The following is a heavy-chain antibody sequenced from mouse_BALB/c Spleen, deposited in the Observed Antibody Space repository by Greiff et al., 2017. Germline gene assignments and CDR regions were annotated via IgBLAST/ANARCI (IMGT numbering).Heavy chain of an antibody. D-gene: IGHD2-1*01. Sequence: DVKLVESGGGLVKLGGSLKLSCAASGFTFSSYYMSWVRQTPEKRLELVAAINSNGGSTYYPDTVKGRFTISRDNAKNTLYLQMSSLKSEDTALYYCARQEGYGNYFDYWGQGTTLTVSS. CDR2: INSNGGST. CDR3: ARQEGYGNYFDY. V-gene: IGHV5-6-2*01. J-gene: IGHJ2*01. CDR1: GFTFSSYY.